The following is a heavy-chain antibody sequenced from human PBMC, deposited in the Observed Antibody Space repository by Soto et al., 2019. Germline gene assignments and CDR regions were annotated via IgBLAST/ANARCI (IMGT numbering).Heavy chain of an antibody. CDR1: GFSFNTFG. Sequence: QVQLVESGGAVVQPGRSLRLSCAASGFSFNTFGMHWVRQAPGKGLEWLTVISYDGSDKYYADSVEGRFIISRDNSENTLYLQMNSLIPDDTAVYYCARGPYYGSGTLDYWGQGTLVTVSS. CDR2: ISYDGSDK. D-gene: IGHD3-10*01. J-gene: IGHJ4*02. CDR3: ARGPYYGSGTLDY. V-gene: IGHV3-30*03.